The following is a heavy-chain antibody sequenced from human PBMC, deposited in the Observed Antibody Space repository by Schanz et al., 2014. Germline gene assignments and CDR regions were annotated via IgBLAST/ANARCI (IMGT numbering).Heavy chain of an antibody. J-gene: IGHJ5*02. CDR2: MNESHSTI. V-gene: IGHV3-23*01. CDR3: ARGRVLES. Sequence: EMQLSESGGGLAQPGGSLRLSCAASGFSFGTYAMSWVRQAPGKGLEWVSAMNESHSTIYYADSVRGRFTISRDNAENTLFLQMNSLRPEDTAVYYCARGRVLESWGQGTLVTVSS. D-gene: IGHD1-1*01. CDR1: GFSFGTYA.